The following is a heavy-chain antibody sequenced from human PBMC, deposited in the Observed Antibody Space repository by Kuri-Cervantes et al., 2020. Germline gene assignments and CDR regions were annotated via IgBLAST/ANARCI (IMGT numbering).Heavy chain of an antibody. CDR1: GGSFSGYY. Sequence: SETLSLTCAVYGGSFSGYYWNWIRQPPGKGLEWIGEINHSGSTNYNPSLKSRVTISVDTSKNQFSLKLSSVTAADTAVYYCARVPPRRVVALWGQGTLVTVSS. J-gene: IGHJ4*02. CDR3: ARVPPRRVVAL. CDR2: INHSGST. V-gene: IGHV4-34*01. D-gene: IGHD3-22*01.